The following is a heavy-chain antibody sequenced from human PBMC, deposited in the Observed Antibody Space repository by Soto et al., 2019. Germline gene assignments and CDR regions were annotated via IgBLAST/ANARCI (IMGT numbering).Heavy chain of an antibody. CDR2: IKSKTDGGTT. D-gene: IGHD1-26*01. CDR3: TTVILYTGSDEAYYGMDV. V-gene: IGHV3-15*07. J-gene: IGHJ6*02. Sequence: GGSLRLSCAASGLTFNNAWMNWVRQAPGKGLEWVGRIKSKTDGGTTDYAAPVKGRFTISRDDSKNTLYLQMNSLKTEDTAVYYCTTVILYTGSDEAYYGMDVWGQGTTVTVSS. CDR1: GLTFNNAW.